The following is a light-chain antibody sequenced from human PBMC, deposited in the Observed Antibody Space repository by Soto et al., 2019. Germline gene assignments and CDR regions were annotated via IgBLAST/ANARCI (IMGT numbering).Light chain of an antibody. V-gene: IGKV1-5*03. CDR1: QSISVW. CDR3: QQYNSYSPT. Sequence: DIPMTQSPSTLSASVGDRVTITCRASQSISVWLAWYQQKAGKAPNLLIYKASRLESGVPLRFSGSGSETEFTLTISGLQPGDSATYYCQQYNSYSPTFGQGTKVEVK. CDR2: KAS. J-gene: IGKJ1*01.